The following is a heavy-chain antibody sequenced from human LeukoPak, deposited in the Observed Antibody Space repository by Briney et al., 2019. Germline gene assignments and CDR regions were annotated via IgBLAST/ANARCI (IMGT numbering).Heavy chain of an antibody. D-gene: IGHD3-22*01. J-gene: IGHJ4*02. CDR1: GGTFSNYA. CDR3: ARDNDYYDSSGYYDY. Sequence: SVKDSCKASGGTFSNYAISWVGQAPGRGLEWMGGIIPIFGTANYAQKFQGRVTITTDESTSTAYMELSSLRSEDTAVYYCARDNDYYDSSGYYDYWGQGTLVTVSS. CDR2: IIPIFGTA. V-gene: IGHV1-69*05.